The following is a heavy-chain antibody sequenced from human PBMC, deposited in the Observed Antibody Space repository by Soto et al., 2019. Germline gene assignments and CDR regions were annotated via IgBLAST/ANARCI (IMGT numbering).Heavy chain of an antibody. V-gene: IGHV3-53*04. CDR3: ARAPYCGGDCPEYFQH. D-gene: IGHD2-21*01. Sequence: GGSLRLSCAASGFTVSSNYMSWVRQAPGKGLEWVSVIYSGGSTYYADSVKGRFTISRHNSKNTLYLQMNGLRAEDTAVYYCARAPYCGGDCPEYFQHWGQGTLVTVSS. CDR1: GFTVSSNY. CDR2: IYSGGST. J-gene: IGHJ1*01.